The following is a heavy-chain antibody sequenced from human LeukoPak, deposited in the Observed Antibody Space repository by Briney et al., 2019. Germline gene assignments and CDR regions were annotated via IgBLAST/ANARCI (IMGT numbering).Heavy chain of an antibody. CDR1: GFTVSSSY. CDR3: ARGASRDGSGY. CDR2: IYSGGGT. D-gene: IGHD5-24*01. J-gene: IGHJ4*02. Sequence: GGSLRLSCTASGFTVSSSYMSWVRQAPGKGLEWVSVIYSGGGTYYADSVKGRFTISRDKSKNTLYLQMNSLRAEDTAVYYCARGASRDGSGYWGQGTLVTVSS. V-gene: IGHV3-66*01.